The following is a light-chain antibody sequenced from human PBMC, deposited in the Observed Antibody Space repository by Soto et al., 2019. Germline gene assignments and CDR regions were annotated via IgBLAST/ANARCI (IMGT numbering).Light chain of an antibody. J-gene: IGKJ1*01. CDR1: QSVSSY. CDR2: DAS. Sequence: EIVLTQSPATRSLSPGERATLSWRASQSVSSYLAWYQQKPGQAPRLLIYDASNRATGIPARFSGSGSGTDFTLTISSLEPEDFAVYYCQQRSNWPPWTFGQGTKVDIK. CDR3: QQRSNWPPWT. V-gene: IGKV3-11*01.